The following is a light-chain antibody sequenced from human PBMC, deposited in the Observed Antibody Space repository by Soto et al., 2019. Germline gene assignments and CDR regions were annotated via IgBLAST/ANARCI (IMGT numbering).Light chain of an antibody. V-gene: IGLV2-14*01. CDR1: SSDVGGYNY. CDR3: SSYTSSSTYV. CDR2: DVN. J-gene: IGLJ1*01. Sequence: QSALTQPASVSGSPEQSITISCTGTSSDVGGYNYVSWYQQHPGKAPKLMIYDVNNRPSGVSNRFSGSKSGNTASLTISGLQAEDEADYYCSSYTSSSTYVFGPGTKVTVL.